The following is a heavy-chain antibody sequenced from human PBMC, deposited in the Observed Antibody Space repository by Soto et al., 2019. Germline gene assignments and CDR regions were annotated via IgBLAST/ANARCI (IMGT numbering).Heavy chain of an antibody. Sequence: SVKVSCKASGGTFSSYAISWVRQAPGQGLEWTGGIIPIFGTANYAQKFQGRVTITADESTSTAYMELSSLRSEDTAVYYCARGKSDTANYFDYWDQGTLVTVSS. CDR1: GGTFSSYA. J-gene: IGHJ4*02. V-gene: IGHV1-69*13. D-gene: IGHD5-18*01. CDR2: IIPIFGTA. CDR3: ARGKSDTANYFDY.